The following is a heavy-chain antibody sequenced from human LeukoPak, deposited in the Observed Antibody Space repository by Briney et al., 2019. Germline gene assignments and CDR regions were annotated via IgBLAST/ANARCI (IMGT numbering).Heavy chain of an antibody. D-gene: IGHD1-7*01. Sequence: GGSLRLSCAASGFTFNTYSMAWVRQAPGKGLEWVSIISRASESIFYADSVKGRFTISRDNAKNSLYLQMNGLRAEDTAAYYCARGATDTTRWFDPWGQGTLVTVSS. J-gene: IGHJ5*02. CDR3: ARGATDTTRWFDP. CDR1: GFTFNTYS. CDR2: ISRASESI. V-gene: IGHV3-21*01.